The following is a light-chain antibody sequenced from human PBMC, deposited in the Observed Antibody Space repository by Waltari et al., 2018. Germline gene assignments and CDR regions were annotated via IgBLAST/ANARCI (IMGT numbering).Light chain of an antibody. CDR1: QSVSIN. CDR3: QQYDNWTPYT. Sequence: EIVMTQSPATLSVSPGERATLSCRASQSVSINLAWYQQKPGQAPRLLIYGASTRATGIPARFSGTGSGAEFSLTISSLQSEDVAVYYCQQYDNWTPYTFGQGTNLEIK. V-gene: IGKV3-15*01. CDR2: GAS. J-gene: IGKJ2*01.